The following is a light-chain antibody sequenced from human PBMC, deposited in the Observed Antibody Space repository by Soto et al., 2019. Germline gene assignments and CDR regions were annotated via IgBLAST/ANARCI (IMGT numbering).Light chain of an antibody. J-gene: IGLJ1*01. CDR3: SSYTARTTEV. CDR1: SSDVGNYDY. CDR2: DVR. V-gene: IGLV2-14*03. Sequence: QSALTQPASVSGSPGQSITISCTGTSSDVGNYDYVSWYQQHPGKAPKLMIYDVRSWPSGVSIRFSGSESGTAASLAVSGHRSEDEAEYDCSSYTARTTEVFETGSKATVL.